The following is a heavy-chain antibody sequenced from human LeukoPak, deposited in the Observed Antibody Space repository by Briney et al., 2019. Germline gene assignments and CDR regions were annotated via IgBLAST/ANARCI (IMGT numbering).Heavy chain of an antibody. CDR3: TSPLYCSGGSCLPAYYYYYMDV. CDR2: IRSKANSYAT. CDR1: GFTFSGSA. V-gene: IGHV3-73*01. Sequence: PGGSLRLSCAASGFTFSGSAMHWLRQASGKGLEWVGRIRSKANSYATAYAASVKGRFTISRDDSKNTAYLQMNSLKTEDTAVYYCTSPLYCSGGSCLPAYYYYYMDVWGKGTTVTVSS. J-gene: IGHJ6*03. D-gene: IGHD2-15*01.